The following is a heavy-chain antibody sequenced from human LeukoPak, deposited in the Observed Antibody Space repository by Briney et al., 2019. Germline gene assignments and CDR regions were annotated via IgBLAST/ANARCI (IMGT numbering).Heavy chain of an antibody. CDR1: GGSISSGSYY. CDR3: ARQSWIAAAWDGFDP. CDR2: IYHSGST. Sequence: PSQTLSLTCTVSGGSISSGSYYWSWIRQPAGKGLEWIGYIYHSGSTNYNPSLKSRVTISIDTSKNQFSLKLSSVTAADTAVYYCARQSWIAAAWDGFDPWGQGTLVTVSS. D-gene: IGHD6-13*01. V-gene: IGHV4-61*09. J-gene: IGHJ5*02.